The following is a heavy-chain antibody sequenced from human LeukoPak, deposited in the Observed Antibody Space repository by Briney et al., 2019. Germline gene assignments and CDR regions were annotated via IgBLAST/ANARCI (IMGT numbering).Heavy chain of an antibody. CDR1: GYTFTGYY. CDR3: ARDGTLTTVTSGGDY. J-gene: IGHJ4*02. V-gene: IGHV1-2*02. CDR2: INPNSGGT. D-gene: IGHD4-17*01. Sequence: GASVKVSCKASGYTFTGYYMHWVRLAPGQGLEWMGWINPNSGGTNYAQKFQGRVTMTRDTSISTAYMELSRLRSDDTAVYYCARDGTLTTVTSGGDYWGQGTLVTVSS.